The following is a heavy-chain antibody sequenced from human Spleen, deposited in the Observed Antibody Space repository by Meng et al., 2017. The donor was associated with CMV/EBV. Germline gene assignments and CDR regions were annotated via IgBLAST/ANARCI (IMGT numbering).Heavy chain of an antibody. CDR2: ISTSSTYK. Sequence: GESLKISCAASGFTFSVHNMNWVRQAPGKGLEWVSSISTSSTYKFYADSVRGRFTISRDNSKNTLYLQMNSLRAEDTAVYYCAREVDRWGTSWYYFDHWGQGMLVTVSS. D-gene: IGHD3-16*01. CDR3: AREVDRWGTSWYYFDH. CDR1: GFTFSVHN. J-gene: IGHJ4*02. V-gene: IGHV3-21*01.